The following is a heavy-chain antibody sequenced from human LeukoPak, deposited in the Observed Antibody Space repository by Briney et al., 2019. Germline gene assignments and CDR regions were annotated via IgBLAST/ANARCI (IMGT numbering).Heavy chain of an antibody. CDR2: IFYSGGT. D-gene: IGHD2-2*01. CDR3: ARHVAPAMDYFDY. J-gene: IGHJ4*02. CDR1: GGSLSSYY. V-gene: IGHV4-59*08. Sequence: SETLSLTCTVSGGSLSSYYWSWIRQPPGKGLEWFGYIFYSGGTNYNPSLRSRVTISADTSKNQFSLKLTSVTAADTAVYYCARHVAPAMDYFDYWGPGTLVTVSP.